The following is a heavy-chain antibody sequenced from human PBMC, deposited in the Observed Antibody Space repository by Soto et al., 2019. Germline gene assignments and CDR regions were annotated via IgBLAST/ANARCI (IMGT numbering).Heavy chain of an antibody. V-gene: IGHV3-7*01. CDR2: IKQDGSEK. CDR1: GFTFSSYW. D-gene: IGHD3-3*01. CDR3: ARVGYYDFWSGYYKVYYYYMDV. Sequence: VQLVESGGGLVQPGGSLRLSCAASGFTFSSYWMSWVRQAPGKGLEWVANIKQDGSEKYYVDSVKGRFTISRDNAKNSLYLQMKSLRAEDTAVYYCARVGYYDFWSGYYKVYYYYMDVWGKGTTVTVSS. J-gene: IGHJ6*03.